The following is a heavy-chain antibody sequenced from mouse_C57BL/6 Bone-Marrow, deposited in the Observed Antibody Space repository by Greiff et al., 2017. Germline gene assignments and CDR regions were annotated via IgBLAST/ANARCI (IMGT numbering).Heavy chain of an antibody. V-gene: IGHV5-17*01. Sequence: EVKLVESGGGLVKPGGSLKLSCAASGFTFSDYGMHWVRQAPEKGLEWVAYISSGSSTIYYADTVKGRFTISRDNAKNTLFLQMTSLRSEDTAMYYCAGDYYGSSLYYDAMDYWGQGTSVTVSS. D-gene: IGHD1-1*01. J-gene: IGHJ4*01. CDR2: ISSGSSTI. CDR3: AGDYYGSSLYYDAMDY. CDR1: GFTFSDYG.